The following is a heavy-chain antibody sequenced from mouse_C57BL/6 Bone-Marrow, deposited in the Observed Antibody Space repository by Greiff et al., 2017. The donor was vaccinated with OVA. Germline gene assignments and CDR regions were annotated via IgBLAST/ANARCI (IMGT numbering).Heavy chain of an antibody. CDR2: ISDGGSYT. V-gene: IGHV5-4*03. Sequence: EVKLMESGGGLVKPGGSLKLSCAASGFTFSSYAMSWVRQTPEKRLEWVATISDGGSYTYYPDNVKGRFTISRDNAKNNLYLQMRHMKSEDTAMYYCARSSYWYFYVWGTGTTVTVS. CDR3: ARSSYWYFYV. J-gene: IGHJ1*03. CDR1: GFTFSSYA.